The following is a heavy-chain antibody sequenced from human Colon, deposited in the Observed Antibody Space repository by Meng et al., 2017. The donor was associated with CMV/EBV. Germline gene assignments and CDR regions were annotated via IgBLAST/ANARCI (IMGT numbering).Heavy chain of an antibody. CDR3: AKAHNTYDNWFDP. Sequence: EVPLWASGGGFMEPGGFLRLSCTASGFSVNDAYMNWVRQAPGKGLEWVSVIYSDGTTHYADSVKGRFTISRDTSKNTVYLQMSSLRVDDTAVYYCAKAHNTYDNWFDPWGQGTLVTVSS. J-gene: IGHJ5*02. V-gene: IGHV3-53*01. CDR2: IYSDGTT. CDR1: GFSVNDAY. D-gene: IGHD3-9*01.